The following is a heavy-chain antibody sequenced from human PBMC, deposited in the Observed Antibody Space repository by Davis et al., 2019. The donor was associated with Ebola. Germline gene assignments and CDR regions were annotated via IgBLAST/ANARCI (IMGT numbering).Heavy chain of an antibody. CDR1: GYTFTTYW. CDR3: ARRVASHQMYFDY. CDR2: IYPGDSDT. D-gene: IGHD6-6*01. V-gene: IGHV5-51*01. J-gene: IGHJ4*02. Sequence: GESLKISCKGSGYTFTTYWIGWVRQMPGRGLEWMGIIYPGDSDTRYSPSFQGHVTISADKSISTAYLQWSSLKASDTAMYYCARRVASHQMYFDYWGQGTLVTVSS.